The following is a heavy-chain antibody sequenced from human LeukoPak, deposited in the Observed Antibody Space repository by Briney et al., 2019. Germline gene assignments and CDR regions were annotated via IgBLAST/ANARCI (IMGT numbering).Heavy chain of an antibody. J-gene: IGHJ4*02. CDR2: IRSKANSYAT. CDR1: GFTFSGSA. D-gene: IGHD3-3*01. V-gene: IGHV3-73*01. Sequence: GGSLRLSCAASGFTFSGSAMHWVRQASGKWLEWVGRIRSKANSYATAYAASVKGRFTISRDDSKNTAYLQMNSLKTEDTAVYYCTRVDFWSGYYRNDYWGQGTLVTVSS. CDR3: TRVDFWSGYYRNDY.